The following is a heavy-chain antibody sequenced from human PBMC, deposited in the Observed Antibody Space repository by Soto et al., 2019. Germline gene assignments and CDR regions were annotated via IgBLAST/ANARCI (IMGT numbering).Heavy chain of an antibody. CDR3: ARAPSYSSQGVYNWFDP. D-gene: IGHD6-13*01. CDR1: GGYISSSNW. J-gene: IGHJ5*02. Sequence: SETLSLTCTVSGGYISSSNWWSWVRKTPGKGLEWIGEIYHSGSTNYNPSLKSRVTISVDKSKNQFSLKLSSVTAADTAVYYCARAPSYSSQGVYNWFDPWGQGTLVTVSS. V-gene: IGHV4-4*02. CDR2: IYHSGST.